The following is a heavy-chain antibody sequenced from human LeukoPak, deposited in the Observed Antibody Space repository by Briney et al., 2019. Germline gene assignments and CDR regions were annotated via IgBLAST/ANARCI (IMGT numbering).Heavy chain of an antibody. CDR3: ARDPESYYESSGCSYWFDY. CDR1: GYTFTGYY. V-gene: IGHV1-2*02. Sequence: GASVKVSCKASGYTFTGYYMHWVRQAPGQGLEWMGWINPNSGGTNYAQKFQGRVTMTRDTSISTAYMELSRLRSDDTAVYYCARDPESYYESSGCSYWFDYWGQGTLVTVSS. J-gene: IGHJ4*02. CDR2: INPNSGGT. D-gene: IGHD3-22*01.